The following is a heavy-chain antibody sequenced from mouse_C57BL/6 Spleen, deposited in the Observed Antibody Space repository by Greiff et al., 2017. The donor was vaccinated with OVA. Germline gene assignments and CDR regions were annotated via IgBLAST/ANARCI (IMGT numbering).Heavy chain of an antibody. D-gene: IGHD1-1*01. CDR3: ARVGAGSSYEWFAY. V-gene: IGHV1-55*01. CDR1: GYTFTSYW. Sequence: QVQLQQPGAELVKPGASVKMSCKASGYTFTSYWITWVKQRPGQGLEWIGDIYLGSGSTNYNEKFKSKATLTVDTSSSTAYMQLSSLTSEDSAVYYCARVGAGSSYEWFAYWGQGTLVTVSA. J-gene: IGHJ3*01. CDR2: IYLGSGST.